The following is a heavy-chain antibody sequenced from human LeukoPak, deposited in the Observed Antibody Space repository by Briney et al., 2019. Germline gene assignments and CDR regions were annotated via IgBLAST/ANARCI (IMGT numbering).Heavy chain of an antibody. CDR1: GFTFSSYA. D-gene: IGHD3-9*01. CDR3: AKDDGDILTGYYADY. J-gene: IGHJ4*02. Sequence: PGGSLRLSCAASGFTFSSYAMSWVRQAPGKGLEWVSAISGSGGSTYYADSVKGRFTISRDNSKNTLYLQMNSLRAEDTAVYYRAKDDGDILTGYYADYWGQGTLVTVSS. CDR2: ISGSGGST. V-gene: IGHV3-23*01.